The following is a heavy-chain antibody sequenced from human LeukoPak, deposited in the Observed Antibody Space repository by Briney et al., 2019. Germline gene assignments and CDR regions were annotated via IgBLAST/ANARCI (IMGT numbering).Heavy chain of an antibody. V-gene: IGHV4-59*01. CDR2: IYYSGST. CDR1: GGSISTYY. CDR3: ARGGSWYSGGSS. J-gene: IGHJ5*02. D-gene: IGHD6-13*01. Sequence: SETLSLTCTVSGGSISTYYWSWIRQPPGKGLEWIGYIYYSGSTNYNPSLKSRVTISVDTSKNQFSLKLSSVTAADTAVYYCARGGSWYSGGSSWGQGTLVTVSS.